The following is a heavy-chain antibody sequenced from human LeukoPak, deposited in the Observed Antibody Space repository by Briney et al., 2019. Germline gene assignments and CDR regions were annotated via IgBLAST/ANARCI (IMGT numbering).Heavy chain of an antibody. J-gene: IGHJ4*02. CDR3: ARRRNGDYLFGY. V-gene: IGHV4-59*01. Sequence: PSETLSLTCTVSGGSISSYYWSWIRQPPGKGLEWIGYIYYSGSTNYNPSLRSRVTISVDTSKNQFSLKLSSVTAADTAVYYCARRRNGDYLFGYWGQGTLVTVSS. CDR1: GGSISSYY. CDR2: IYYSGST. D-gene: IGHD4-17*01.